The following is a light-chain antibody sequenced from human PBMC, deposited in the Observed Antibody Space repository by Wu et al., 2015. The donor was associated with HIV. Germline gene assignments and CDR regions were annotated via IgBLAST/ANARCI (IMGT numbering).Light chain of an antibody. CDR3: QQYDSSIT. CDR2: NAS. CDR1: QSVNNNY. J-gene: IGKJ5*01. V-gene: IGKV3-20*01. Sequence: EILLTQSPATLSLSPGERATLSCRASQSVNNNYFAWFQQKPGQPPRLLIYNASSRATGIPDRFSGSGSGTDFTLTITRLEPGDFAVYYCQQYDSSITFGQGTRLDIK.